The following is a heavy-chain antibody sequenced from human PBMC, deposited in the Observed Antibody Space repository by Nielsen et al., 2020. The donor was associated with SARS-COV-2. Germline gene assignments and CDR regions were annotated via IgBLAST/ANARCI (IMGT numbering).Heavy chain of an antibody. V-gene: IGHV4-34*01. CDR3: AGRKGVIAAAGTSFDY. J-gene: IGHJ4*02. Sequence: GSLRLSCAVYGGSFSGYYWSWIRQPPGKGLEWIGEINHSGSTNYNPSLKSRVTISVDTSKNQFSLKLSSVTAADTAVYYCAGRKGVIAAAGTSFDYWGQGTLVTVSS. CDR2: INHSGST. CDR1: GGSFSGYY. D-gene: IGHD6-13*01.